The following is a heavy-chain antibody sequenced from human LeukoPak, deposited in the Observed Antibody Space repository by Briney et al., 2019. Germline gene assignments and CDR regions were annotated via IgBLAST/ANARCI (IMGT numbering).Heavy chain of an antibody. J-gene: IGHJ4*02. Sequence: SETLSLTCSVFGASISSNKWWGWVRQSPAKGLEWIGEISQSGSTNYNPSLKSRVTISVDTSKNQFSLRLSSVTAADTAVYYCARVKMTSVVDWGQGTLVTVSS. CDR2: ISQSGST. D-gene: IGHD4-23*01. CDR3: ARVKMTSVVD. CDR1: GASISSNKW. V-gene: IGHV4-4*02.